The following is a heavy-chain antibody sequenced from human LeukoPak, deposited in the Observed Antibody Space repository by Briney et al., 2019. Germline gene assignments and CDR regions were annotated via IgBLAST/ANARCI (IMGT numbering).Heavy chain of an antibody. V-gene: IGHV3-74*01. CDR2: INSDGSST. Sequence: PGGSLRLSCAASGFTFSSYWMHWVRQAPGKGLVWVSRINSDGSSTSYADSVKGRFTISRDNAKNTLYLQMNSLRAEDTAVYYCARDQSLWFGELSGHDYWGQGTLVTVSS. J-gene: IGHJ4*02. D-gene: IGHD3-10*01. CDR1: GFTFSSYW. CDR3: ARDQSLWFGELSGHDY.